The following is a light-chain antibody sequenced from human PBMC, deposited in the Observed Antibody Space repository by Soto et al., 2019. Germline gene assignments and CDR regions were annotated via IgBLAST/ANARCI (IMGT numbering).Light chain of an antibody. CDR3: AAWDDSLNGRL. Sequence: QSALTQPPSASGTPGQRVTISCSGSSSNIGSYTVNWYQLLPGTAPKLLIYNNNHRPSGVPDPFSGSKSGTSDSLAISGLQSEDEADYYCAAWDDSLNGRLFGGGTKLTVL. V-gene: IGLV1-44*01. CDR2: NNN. J-gene: IGLJ2*01. CDR1: SSNIGSYT.